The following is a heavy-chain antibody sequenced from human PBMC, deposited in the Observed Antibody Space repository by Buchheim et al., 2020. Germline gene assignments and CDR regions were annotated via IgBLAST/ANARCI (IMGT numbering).Heavy chain of an antibody. Sequence: QVQLVQSGAEVKKPGASVKVSCKASGYTFTSYYMHWVRQAPGQGLEWMGIINPSGGSTSYAQKFQGRVTMTRDTFTSTVYMELSSLRSEDTAVYYCARQRFLEWLTPGYYYYGMDVWGQGTT. CDR2: INPSGGST. CDR3: ARQRFLEWLTPGYYYYGMDV. V-gene: IGHV1-46*03. D-gene: IGHD3-3*01. J-gene: IGHJ6*02. CDR1: GYTFTSYY.